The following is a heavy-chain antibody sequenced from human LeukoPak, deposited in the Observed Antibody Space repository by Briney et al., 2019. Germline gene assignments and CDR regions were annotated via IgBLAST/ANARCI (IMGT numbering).Heavy chain of an antibody. D-gene: IGHD6-19*01. CDR3: ASGKSGWYYYYGMDV. Sequence: PSETLSLTCTVSGGSISSYYWSWIRQPAGKGLEWIGYIYYSGSTNYNPSLKSRVTISVDTSKNQFSLKLSSVTAADTAVYYCASGKSGWYYYYGMDVWGQGTTVTVSS. J-gene: IGHJ6*02. CDR1: GGSISSYY. CDR2: IYYSGST. V-gene: IGHV4-59*01.